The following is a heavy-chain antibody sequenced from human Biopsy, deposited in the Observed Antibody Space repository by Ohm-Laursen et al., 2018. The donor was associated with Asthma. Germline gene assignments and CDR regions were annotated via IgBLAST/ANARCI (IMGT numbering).Heavy chain of an antibody. V-gene: IGHV1-18*01. J-gene: IGHJ6*02. CDR1: GYTFNSAG. D-gene: IGHD3-10*01. CDR2: ISVYNGNT. CDR3: ARAVDYSHYYGIDV. Sequence: ASVKVSCKTSGYTFNSAGITWVRQAPGQGLEWMGWISVYNGNTKVAQKLQDRVTMITYTSTSTAYMELRGLRSDDTAVYFCARAVDYSHYYGIDVWGQGTTVTVS.